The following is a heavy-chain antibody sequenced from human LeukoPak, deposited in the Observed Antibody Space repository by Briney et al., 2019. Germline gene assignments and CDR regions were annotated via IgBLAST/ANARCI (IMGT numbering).Heavy chain of an antibody. CDR3: ARDVRTSGWNTFDY. V-gene: IGHV6-1*01. J-gene: IGHJ4*02. CDR2: TYYRSKWYT. CDR1: GESVSSINGA. D-gene: IGHD6-19*01. Sequence: SQTLSVTCAIPGESVSSINGAWNWIRQSPSRGLEWLGRTYYRSKWYTDYAPSVKGRITINPDTSRNQYSLQLDSVTPEDSAVYYCARDVRTSGWNTFDYWGQGTLVTDSS.